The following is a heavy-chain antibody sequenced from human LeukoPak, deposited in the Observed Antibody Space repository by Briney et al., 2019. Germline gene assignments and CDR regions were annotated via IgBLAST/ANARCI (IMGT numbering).Heavy chain of an antibody. CDR3: ARHELGASLY. Sequence: SETLSLTCTVSGGSISSYYWSWIRQPPGKGLEWIGYIYYSGSTNYNPSLKSRVTISVDTSKNQFSLKLSSVTAADTAVYYCARHELGASLYWGQGTLVTVSS. J-gene: IGHJ4*02. CDR1: GGSISSYY. D-gene: IGHD3-10*01. V-gene: IGHV4-59*08. CDR2: IYYSGST.